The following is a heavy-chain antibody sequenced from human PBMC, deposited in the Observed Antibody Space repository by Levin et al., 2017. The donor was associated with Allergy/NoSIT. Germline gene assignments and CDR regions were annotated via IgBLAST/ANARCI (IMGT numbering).Heavy chain of an antibody. CDR2: IYPGDSDT. Sequence: KVSCKGSGYSFTSYWIGWVRQMPGKGLEWMGIIYPGDSDTRYSPSFQGQVTISADKSISTAYLQWSSLKASDTAMYYCARHRASYCSGGSCGYDYYYMDVWGKGTTVTVSS. V-gene: IGHV5-51*01. J-gene: IGHJ6*03. CDR1: GYSFTSYW. D-gene: IGHD2-15*01. CDR3: ARHRASYCSGGSCGYDYYYMDV.